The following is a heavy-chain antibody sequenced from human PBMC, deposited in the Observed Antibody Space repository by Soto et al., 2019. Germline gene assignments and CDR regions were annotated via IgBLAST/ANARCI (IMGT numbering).Heavy chain of an antibody. D-gene: IGHD6-13*01. CDR3: ARVPFRRGVSFDY. Sequence: QVQLVQSGAEVKKPGASVKVSCKASGYTFTSYYMHWVRQAPGQGLEWMGIINPSGGSTSYAQQCQGGVTMTRDTSPSTVYMELSSLRAEDTAVYYCARVPFRRGVSFDYWGQGTLVTVSS. V-gene: IGHV1-46*01. CDR1: GYTFTSYY. CDR2: INPSGGST. J-gene: IGHJ4*02.